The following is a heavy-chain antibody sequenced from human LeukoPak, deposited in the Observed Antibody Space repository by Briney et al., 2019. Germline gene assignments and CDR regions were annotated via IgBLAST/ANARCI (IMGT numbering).Heavy chain of an antibody. Sequence: GALRLSCAASGFTFSSYSMNWVRQAPGKGLEWVSSISSSSSYIYYADSVKGRFTISRDNAKSSLYLQMNSLRAEDTAVYYCARWDGDYEGAEWFDPWGQGTLVTVSS. CDR3: ARWDGDYEGAEWFDP. CDR2: ISSSSSYI. CDR1: GFTFSSYS. J-gene: IGHJ5*02. V-gene: IGHV3-21*01. D-gene: IGHD4-17*01.